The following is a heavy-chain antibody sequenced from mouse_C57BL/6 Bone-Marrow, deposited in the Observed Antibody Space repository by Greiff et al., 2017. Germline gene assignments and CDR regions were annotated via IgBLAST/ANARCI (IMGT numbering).Heavy chain of an antibody. Sequence: QVQLQQPGAELVKPGASVKVSCKASGYTFTSYWMHWVKQRPGQGLEWIGRIHPSDSDTNYNQKFKGKATLTVDKSSSTAYMQLSSLTSEDSAVYYCAIYYTTRRFGYWGQGTTLTVSS. CDR3: AIYYTTRRFGY. V-gene: IGHV1-74*01. D-gene: IGHD2-12*01. CDR1: GYTFTSYW. J-gene: IGHJ2*01. CDR2: IHPSDSDT.